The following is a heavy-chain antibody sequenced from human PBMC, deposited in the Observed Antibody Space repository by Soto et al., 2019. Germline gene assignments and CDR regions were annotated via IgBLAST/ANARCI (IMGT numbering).Heavy chain of an antibody. J-gene: IGHJ4*02. CDR3: AIDIVSGSYGADFDY. Sequence: QVQLVQSGAEVKKPGSSVKVSCKASGGTFSSYAISWVRQAPGQGLEWMGGIIPIFGTANYAQKFQRRVTLPADESTSTAYMELSSLRSEDTAVYYCAIDIVSGSYGADFDYWGQGTLVTVSS. CDR2: IIPIFGTA. V-gene: IGHV1-69*01. D-gene: IGHD1-26*01. CDR1: GGTFSSYA.